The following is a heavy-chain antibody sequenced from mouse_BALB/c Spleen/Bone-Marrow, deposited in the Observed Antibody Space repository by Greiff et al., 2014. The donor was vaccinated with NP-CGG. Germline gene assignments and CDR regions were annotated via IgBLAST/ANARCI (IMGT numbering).Heavy chain of an antibody. CDR1: GYTFTSYW. D-gene: IGHD2-2*01. CDR2: INPSTGYT. J-gene: IGHJ2*01. CDR3: ARSGGYDGFSY. Sequence: VQLQQSGAELAKPGASVKMSCKASGYTFTSYWLHWVKQRPGQGMEWIGYINPSTGYTEYNQKFKDKATLTADKSSSTAYMQLSSLTSEDSAVYYYARSGGYDGFSYWGQGTTLTVSS. V-gene: IGHV1-7*01.